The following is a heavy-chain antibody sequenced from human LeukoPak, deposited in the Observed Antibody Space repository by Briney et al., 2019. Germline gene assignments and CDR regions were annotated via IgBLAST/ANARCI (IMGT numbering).Heavy chain of an antibody. Sequence: ASVKVSCKASGYTFTSYDINWVRQATGQGLEWMGWMNPNSGNTGYAQKFQGRVTMTRNTSISTAYMELSSLRSEDTAVYYCARGFMVRGVIPYWGQGTLVTVSS. V-gene: IGHV1-8*01. D-gene: IGHD3-10*01. CDR3: ARGFMVRGVIPY. CDR1: GYTFTSYD. J-gene: IGHJ4*02. CDR2: MNPNSGNT.